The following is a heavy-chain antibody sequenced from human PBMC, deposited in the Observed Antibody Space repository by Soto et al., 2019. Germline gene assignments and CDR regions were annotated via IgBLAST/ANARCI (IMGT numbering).Heavy chain of an antibody. V-gene: IGHV3-11*01. CDR1: GFTFSDSY. J-gene: IGHJ6*02. CDR2: ITFSGNTV. Sequence: GGSLRLSCAASGFTFSDSYMSWIRQAPGKGLEWISYITFSGNTVYYADSLKGRFTISRDNAKNSLYLQMNRLRAEDTAVYYCARVSWREKYGMDVWGQGTTVTISS. CDR3: ARVSWREKYGMDV.